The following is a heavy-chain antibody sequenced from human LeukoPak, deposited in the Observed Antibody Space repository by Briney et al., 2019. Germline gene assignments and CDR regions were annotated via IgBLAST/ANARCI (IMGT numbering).Heavy chain of an antibody. Sequence: SQTLSLTFAISGDSVPSNIAAWNWPPHSPSRGLKWLRSSYYRSKRYNDYAVSVQSRITSNTYTYKIQFSLKRNSVTPEDAAVYYCARNYEQWLEHFDYWGQGTLVTVSS. D-gene: IGHD6-19*01. CDR1: GDSVPSNIAA. V-gene: IGHV6-1*01. CDR2: SYYRSKRYN. CDR3: ARNYEQWLEHFDY. J-gene: IGHJ4*02.